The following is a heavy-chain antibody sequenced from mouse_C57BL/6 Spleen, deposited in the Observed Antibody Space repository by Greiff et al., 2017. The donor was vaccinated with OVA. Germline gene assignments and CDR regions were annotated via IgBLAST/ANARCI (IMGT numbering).Heavy chain of an antibody. CDR2: IYPGSGST. CDR1: GYTFTSYW. V-gene: IGHV1-55*01. D-gene: IGHD1-1*01. J-gene: IGHJ3*01. Sequence: QVQLQQSGAELVKPGASVKMSCKASGYTFTSYWITWVKQRPGQGLEWIGDIYPGSGSTNYNEKFKSKATLTVDTSSSTAYMQLSSLTSEDSAGYFCARRYGSSLAYWGQGTLVTVSA. CDR3: ARRYGSSLAY.